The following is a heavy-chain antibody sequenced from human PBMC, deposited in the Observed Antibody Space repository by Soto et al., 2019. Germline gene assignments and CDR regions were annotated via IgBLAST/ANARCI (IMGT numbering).Heavy chain of an antibody. CDR3: ANMWDSSSYYYFDY. CDR1: GFTFSNYA. J-gene: IGHJ4*02. CDR2: IGGSGDST. D-gene: IGHD6-13*01. V-gene: IGHV3-23*01. Sequence: EVQLLESGGGLVQPGGSLRLSCAASGFTFSNYAMSWVRQAPGKGLECVSVIGGSGDSTYYADSVKGRFTISRDNSKNTVHLQMNSLRAEDTAVYYCANMWDSSSYYYFDYWGQGTLVTVSS.